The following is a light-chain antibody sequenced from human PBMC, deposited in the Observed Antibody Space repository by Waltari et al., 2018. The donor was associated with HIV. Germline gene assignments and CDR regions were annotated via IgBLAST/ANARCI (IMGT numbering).Light chain of an antibody. CDR1: SSDVGAYYY. V-gene: IGLV2-14*01. CDR3: SSFTTSNSLL. CDR2: EVS. Sequence: QSALTQPASVSGSPGPSITVSCTGTSSDVGAYYYVSWYQQTPGTAPKLVIYEVSNRPSGISYRFSGSKSGNTASLTISGLQTEDEGDYYCSSFTTSNSLLFGGGTKVTVL. J-gene: IGLJ2*01.